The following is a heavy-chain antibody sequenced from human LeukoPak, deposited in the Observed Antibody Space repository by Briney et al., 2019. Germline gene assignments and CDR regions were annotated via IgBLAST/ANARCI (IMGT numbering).Heavy chain of an antibody. CDR1: GYTLTSYA. V-gene: IGHV7-4-1*02. CDR2: INTNTGNP. J-gene: IGHJ4*02. Sequence: GASVKVSCKASGYTLTSYAMNWVRQAPGQGLEWMGWINTNTGNPTYAQGFTGRFVFSLDTSVSTAYLQISSLKAEDTAVYYCARDGRLGYIVATIDYWGQGTLVTVSS. D-gene: IGHD5-12*01. CDR3: ARDGRLGYIVATIDY.